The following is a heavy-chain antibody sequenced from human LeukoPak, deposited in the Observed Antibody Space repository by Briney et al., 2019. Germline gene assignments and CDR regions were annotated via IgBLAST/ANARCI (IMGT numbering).Heavy chain of an antibody. Sequence: GGSLRLSCAASGFTFSSYAMHWVRQAPGKGLEWVAVISYDGSNKYYADSVKGRFTISRDNSKNTLYLQMNSLRAEDTAIYYCAKRLLSSVVRGIIIKGDDYWGQGTLVTVSS. CDR1: GFTFSSYA. CDR3: AKRLLSSVVRGIIIKGDDY. CDR2: ISYDGSNK. J-gene: IGHJ4*02. V-gene: IGHV3-30-3*02. D-gene: IGHD3-10*01.